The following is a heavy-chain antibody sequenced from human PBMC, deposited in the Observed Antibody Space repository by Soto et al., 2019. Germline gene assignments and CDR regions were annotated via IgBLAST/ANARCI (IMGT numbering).Heavy chain of an antibody. CDR3: AKAPGGQQLVFGIDY. V-gene: IGHV3-23*01. J-gene: IGHJ4*02. D-gene: IGHD6-13*01. CDR1: GFTFSSYX. Sequence: XGSLRLSXXASGFTFSSYXXXXVXXXPGKXLEWVSAISGSGGSTYYEDSVKGRFTISRDNSKNTLYLQMNSLRAEDTAVYYXAKAPGGQQLVFGIDYWGQGTLVTVSS. CDR2: ISGSGGST.